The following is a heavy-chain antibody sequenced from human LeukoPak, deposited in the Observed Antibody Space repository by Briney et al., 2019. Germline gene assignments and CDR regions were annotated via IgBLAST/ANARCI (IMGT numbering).Heavy chain of an antibody. J-gene: IGHJ6*03. CDR1: GFTVSSNY. D-gene: IGHD2-21*02. Sequence: GGSLRLSCAASGFTVSSNYMSWVRQAPGKGLEWVSVIYSGGSTYYADSVKGRFTISRDNSKNTLYLQMNSLRVEDTAVYYCARDSGDGDYTPDMDLWGKGTTVTVSS. CDR3: ARDSGDGDYTPDMDL. CDR2: IYSGGST. V-gene: IGHV3-66*01.